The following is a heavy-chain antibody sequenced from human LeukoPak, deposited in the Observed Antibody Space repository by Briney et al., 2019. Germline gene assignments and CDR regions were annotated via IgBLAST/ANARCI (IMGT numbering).Heavy chain of an antibody. D-gene: IGHD3-3*01. Sequence: GRSLRLSCAASGFTFSSYGMHWVRQAPGKGLEWVAVISYDGSNKYYADSVRGRFTISRDNAMNTLYLQLSSLRVEDTAVYYCARRTLFGVIKPPDYWGQGTLVTVSS. CDR1: GFTFSSYG. CDR3: ARRTLFGVIKPPDY. CDR2: ISYDGSNK. V-gene: IGHV3-30*03. J-gene: IGHJ4*02.